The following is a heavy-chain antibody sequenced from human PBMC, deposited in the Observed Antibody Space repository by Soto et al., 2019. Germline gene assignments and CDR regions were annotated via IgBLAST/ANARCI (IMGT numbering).Heavy chain of an antibody. D-gene: IGHD4-17*01. J-gene: IGHJ6*03. V-gene: IGHV3-74*01. CDR1: GFTFSSYW. CDR3: ARDLVDYGDYRDPYYMDV. CDR2: INSDGGST. Sequence: GGSLRLSCAASGFTFSSYWMHWVRQAPGKGLVWVSRINSDGGSTSYADSVKGRFTISRDNAKNTLYLQMNSLRAEDTAVYYCARDLVDYGDYRDPYYMDVWGKGTTVTVSS.